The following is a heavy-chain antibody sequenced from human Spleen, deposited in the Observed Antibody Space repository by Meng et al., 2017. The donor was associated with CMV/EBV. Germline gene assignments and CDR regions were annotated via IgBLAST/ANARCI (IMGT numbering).Heavy chain of an antibody. Sequence: SVKVSCKASGGTFNSYAISWVRQAPGQGLEWMGGIIPIFGTANYAQKFQGRVTITTDESTSTAYMELSSLRSEDTAVYYCARDRTGDCSSTTCYNYYYYYGMDVWGQGTTVTVSS. CDR3: ARDRTGDCSSTTCYNYYYYYGMDV. CDR2: IIPIFGTA. V-gene: IGHV1-69*05. J-gene: IGHJ6*02. CDR1: GGTFNSYA. D-gene: IGHD2-2*02.